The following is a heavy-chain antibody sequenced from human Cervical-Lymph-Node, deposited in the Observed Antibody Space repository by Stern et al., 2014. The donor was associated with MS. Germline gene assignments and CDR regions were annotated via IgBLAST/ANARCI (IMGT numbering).Heavy chain of an antibody. CDR1: GFAFGDYG. V-gene: IGHV3-49*05. CDR2: IRSKAYGGTT. J-gene: IGHJ4*02. CDR3: TRVVYTMTGYYFDY. D-gene: IGHD5/OR15-5a*01. Sequence: EVQLVESGGGLVKPGRSLRLSCTTSGFAFGDYGMSWFRQSPGKGLEWVGFIRSKAYGGTTEYAAPVRGRFTISRDDSKSIAYLQMNSLRTEDTAVYYCTRVVYTMTGYYFDYWGPGTLVTVSS.